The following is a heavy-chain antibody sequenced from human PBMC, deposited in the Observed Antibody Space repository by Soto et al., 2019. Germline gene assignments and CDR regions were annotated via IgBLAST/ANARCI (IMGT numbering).Heavy chain of an antibody. CDR2: IYPGDSDT. J-gene: IGHJ3*02. Sequence: VESLKISCKGSGDSLTSYWIGWVRQMPGKGLEWMGIIYPGDSDTRYSPSFQGQVTISADKSISTAYLQWSSLKASDTAMYYCATYPWNCSSTSCRDAFDIWGQGTMVTVSS. D-gene: IGHD2-2*01. CDR3: ATYPWNCSSTSCRDAFDI. CDR1: GDSLTSYW. V-gene: IGHV5-51*01.